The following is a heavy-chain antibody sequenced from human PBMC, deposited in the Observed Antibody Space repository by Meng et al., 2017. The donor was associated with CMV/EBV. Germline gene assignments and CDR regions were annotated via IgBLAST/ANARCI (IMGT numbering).Heavy chain of an antibody. J-gene: IGHJ4*02. V-gene: IGHV4-34*01. Sequence: SETLSLTCAVYGGSFSGYYWSWIRQPPGKGLEWIGEINHSGSTNYNPSLKSRVTISVDTSKNQFSPKLSSVTAADTAVYYCARGRGSNDYWGQGTLVTVSS. CDR2: INHSGST. D-gene: IGHD3-10*01. CDR3: ARGRGSNDY. CDR1: GGSFSGYY.